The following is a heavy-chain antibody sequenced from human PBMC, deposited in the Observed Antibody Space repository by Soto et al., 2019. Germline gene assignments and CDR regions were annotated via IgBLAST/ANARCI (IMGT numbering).Heavy chain of an antibody. CDR3: ARWDNAFDI. J-gene: IGHJ3*02. V-gene: IGHV3-33*01. CDR2: IWYDGSNK. D-gene: IGHD1-26*01. Sequence: GGSLRLSFAASGFTFSSYGMHWVRQAPGKGLEWVAVIWYDGSNKYYADSVKGRFTISRDNSKNTLYLQMNSLRAEDTAVYYCARWDNAFDIWGQGTMVTVSS. CDR1: GFTFSSYG.